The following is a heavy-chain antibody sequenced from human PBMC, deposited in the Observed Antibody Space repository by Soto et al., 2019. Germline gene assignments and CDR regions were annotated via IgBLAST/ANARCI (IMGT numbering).Heavy chain of an antibody. CDR3: ARDVEIFGTHRPINWFDP. CDR1: GYTITSYG. D-gene: IGHD3-3*01. V-gene: IGHV1-18*01. CDR2: ISAYNGNT. Sequence: GASVKVSCKASGYTITSYGISWVRQAPGQGLEWMGWISAYNGNTNYAQKLQGRVTMTTDTSTSTAYMELRSLRSDDTAVYYCARDVEIFGTHRPINWFDPWGQGALVTVSS. J-gene: IGHJ5*02.